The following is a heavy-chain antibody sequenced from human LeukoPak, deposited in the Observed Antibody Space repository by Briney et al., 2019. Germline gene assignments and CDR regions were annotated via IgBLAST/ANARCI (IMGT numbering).Heavy chain of an antibody. Sequence: ASVKVSCKASGYTFTSYYIHWVGQTPGQGLEWMGIINPSGGTTNYAQKFQGRVTMTRDTSTSTVYMELSSLRSEDTAVYYCARGIRYFDWLLPYQYYYMDVWGKGTTVTVSS. J-gene: IGHJ6*03. D-gene: IGHD3-9*01. CDR1: GYTFTSYY. V-gene: IGHV1-46*01. CDR3: ARGIRYFDWLLPYQYYYMDV. CDR2: INPSGGTT.